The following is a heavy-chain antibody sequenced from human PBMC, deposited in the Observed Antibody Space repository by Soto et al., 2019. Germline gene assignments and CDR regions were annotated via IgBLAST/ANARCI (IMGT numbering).Heavy chain of an antibody. V-gene: IGHV4-31*03. CDR1: GGSISSGGYY. CDR2: IYYSGST. D-gene: IGHD1-26*01. Sequence: QVQLQESGPGLVKPSQTLSLTCTVSGGSISSGGYYWSWIRKHPGKGLEWIGYIYYSGSTYYNPSLKSRVTISVDTSKNQFSLKLSSVTAADTAVYYCARWSEMGATIDYWGQGTLVTVSS. CDR3: ARWSEMGATIDY. J-gene: IGHJ4*02.